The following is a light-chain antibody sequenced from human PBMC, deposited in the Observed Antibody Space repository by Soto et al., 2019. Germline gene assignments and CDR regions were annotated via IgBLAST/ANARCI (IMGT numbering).Light chain of an antibody. Sequence: QSVLTQPASVSGSPGQSITISCVGTSSDIGDYNYVSWYQQHPGKAPKVIIYDVSHRPSGVSYRFSATKSGNTASLTISGLQAEDEADYYCCSYTRSGTLIFGTGTKLTVL. V-gene: IGLV2-14*01. CDR3: CSYTRSGTLI. J-gene: IGLJ1*01. CDR1: SSDIGDYNY. CDR2: DVS.